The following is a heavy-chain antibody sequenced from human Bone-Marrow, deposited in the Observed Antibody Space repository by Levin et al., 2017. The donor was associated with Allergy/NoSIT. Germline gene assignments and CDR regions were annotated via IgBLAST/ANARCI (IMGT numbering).Heavy chain of an antibody. Sequence: GGSLRLSCAASGFTFSSYSMNWVRQAPGKGLEWVSSISSSSSYIYYADSVKGRFTISRDNAKNSLYLQMNSLRAEDTAVYYCARDGVVSYYDFWSGYYTNYYDYMDGWGKGTTVTVSS. J-gene: IGHJ6*03. CDR1: GFTFSSYS. V-gene: IGHV3-21*01. CDR3: ARDGVVSYYDFWSGYYTNYYDYMDG. D-gene: IGHD3-3*01. CDR2: ISSSSSYI.